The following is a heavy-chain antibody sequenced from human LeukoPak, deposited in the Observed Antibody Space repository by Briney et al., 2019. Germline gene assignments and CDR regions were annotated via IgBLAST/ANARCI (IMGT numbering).Heavy chain of an antibody. Sequence: GRSLRLSCAASGFTFSSYGMHWVRQAPGKGLEWVAVISYDGSNKYYADSVKGRFTISGDNSKNTLYLQMNSLRAEDTAVYYCAKDAGITMVRGVIDYWGQGTLVTVSS. CDR3: AKDAGITMVRGVIDY. CDR2: ISYDGSNK. CDR1: GFTFSSYG. J-gene: IGHJ4*02. V-gene: IGHV3-30*18. D-gene: IGHD3-10*01.